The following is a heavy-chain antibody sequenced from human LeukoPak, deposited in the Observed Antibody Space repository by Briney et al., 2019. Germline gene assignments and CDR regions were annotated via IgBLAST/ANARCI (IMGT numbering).Heavy chain of an antibody. CDR3: ARDFSQWLVPGY. Sequence: EASVKVSCKASGYTFTGYYMHWVRQAPGQGLEWMGRINPNSGGTNYAQKFQGRVTMTRDTSISTAYMEPSRLRSDDTAVYYCARDFSQWLVPGYWGQGTLVTVSS. CDR1: GYTFTGYY. J-gene: IGHJ4*02. D-gene: IGHD6-19*01. CDR2: INPNSGGT. V-gene: IGHV1-2*06.